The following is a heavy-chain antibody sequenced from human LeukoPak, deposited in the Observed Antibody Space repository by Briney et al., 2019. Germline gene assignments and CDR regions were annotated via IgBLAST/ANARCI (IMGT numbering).Heavy chain of an antibody. CDR1: GLTLSSNY. D-gene: IGHD2-2*01. CDR2: IYSGGST. CDR3: ARDLPPAPWNGMDV. J-gene: IGHJ6*02. Sequence: QPGGSLRLSCAASGLTLSSNYMSWVRQATGKGLEWGSVIYSGGSTYYADSVKGRFTISRDNSKNTLYLQMNSLRPEDTAVYYCARDLPPAPWNGMDVWGQGTTVTVSS. V-gene: IGHV3-53*01.